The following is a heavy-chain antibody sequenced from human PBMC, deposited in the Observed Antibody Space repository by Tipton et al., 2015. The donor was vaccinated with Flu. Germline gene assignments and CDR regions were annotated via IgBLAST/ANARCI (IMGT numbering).Heavy chain of an antibody. J-gene: IGHJ4*02. V-gene: IGHV4-38-2*01. Sequence: LRFSCSVSGYSIRSAYYWGWVRRPPGKGLEWIGTIYHSGTTYYNPSLKSRVTISVDTSKNQFSLKLSSVTAADTAVYYCARLTTRTYCPDYWGQGTLVTVSS. D-gene: IGHD1-26*01. CDR2: IYHSGTT. CDR3: ARLTTRTYCPDY. CDR1: GYSIRSAYY.